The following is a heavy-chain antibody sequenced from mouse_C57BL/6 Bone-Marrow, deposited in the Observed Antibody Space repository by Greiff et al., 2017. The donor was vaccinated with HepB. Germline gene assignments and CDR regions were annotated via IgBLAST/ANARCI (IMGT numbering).Heavy chain of an antibody. CDR3: TAAQFAY. CDR2: IYPGNSDT. D-gene: IGHD3-2*02. CDR1: GYTFTSYW. V-gene: IGHV1-5*01. J-gene: IGHJ3*01. Sequence: EVQLQESGTVLARPGASVKMSCKTSGYTFTSYWMHWVKQRPGQGLEWIGAIYPGNSDTSYNQKLKGKAKLTAVTADSTAYIELSSLTNENSAVYYCTAAQFAYWGQGTLVTVSA.